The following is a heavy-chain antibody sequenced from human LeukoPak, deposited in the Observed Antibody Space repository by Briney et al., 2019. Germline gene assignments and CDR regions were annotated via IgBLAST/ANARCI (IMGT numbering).Heavy chain of an antibody. V-gene: IGHV3-74*01. D-gene: IGHD6-13*01. CDR2: VNRDGSST. Sequence: GGSLRLSCAASGFTFSDYWMHWVRQAPGKGLVWVSRVNRDGSSTSYADSVKGRFTIARDNAKNTLSLQMNSLRAEDTAVYYCARDRSISAAGDTYWGQGTLVTVSS. CDR3: ARDRSISAAGDTY. J-gene: IGHJ4*02. CDR1: GFTFSDYW.